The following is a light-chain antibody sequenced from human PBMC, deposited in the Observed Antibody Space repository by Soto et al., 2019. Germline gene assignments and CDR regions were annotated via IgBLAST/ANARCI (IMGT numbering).Light chain of an antibody. J-gene: IGKJ2*01. V-gene: IGKV3-20*01. Sequence: EIVLTQSPGTLSLSPGERATLSCRASQSVGSSYLAWYQQKPGQAPRLLIYGASSRATGIPDRFSGSGSGTDFTITISRLEPEDFAVYYCQQYGSSPGYTFGQGTKLEIK. CDR1: QSVGSSY. CDR2: GAS. CDR3: QQYGSSPGYT.